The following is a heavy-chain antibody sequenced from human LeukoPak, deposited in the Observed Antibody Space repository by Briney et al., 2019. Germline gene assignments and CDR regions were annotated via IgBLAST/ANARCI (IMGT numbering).Heavy chain of an antibody. J-gene: IGHJ6*03. CDR2: IYYSGST. Sequence: SETLSLTCTVSGGSITSYYWSWIRQPPGKGLEWIGYIYYSGSTNYNPSLKSRVTISVDTSKNQFSLKLRSVTAADTAVYYCARETSQKGAHYMDVWGKGTTVTISS. D-gene: IGHD3-16*01. CDR1: GGSITSYY. CDR3: ARETSQKGAHYMDV. V-gene: IGHV4-59*01.